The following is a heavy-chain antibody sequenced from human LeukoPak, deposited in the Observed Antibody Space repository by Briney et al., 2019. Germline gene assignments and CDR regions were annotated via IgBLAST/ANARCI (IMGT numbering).Heavy chain of an antibody. CDR1: GFTFSSYS. Sequence: GGFLRLSCAASGFTFSSYSMNWVRQAPGKGLEWVSSISSSSSYIYYADSVKGRFTISRDNAKNSLYLQMNSLRAEDTAVYYCARDRRYYDSSFYYYGMDVWGQGTTVTVSS. J-gene: IGHJ6*02. V-gene: IGHV3-21*01. CDR2: ISSSSSYI. CDR3: ARDRRYYDSSFYYYGMDV. D-gene: IGHD3-22*01.